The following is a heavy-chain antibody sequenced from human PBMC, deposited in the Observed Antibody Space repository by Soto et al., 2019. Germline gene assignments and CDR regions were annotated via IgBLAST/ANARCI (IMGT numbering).Heavy chain of an antibody. Sequence: PSETLSLTCSVSGGSITSAGSFWNWIRQPPGKGLEWIGYIYYSGTTYYNPSLKSRLTMSVDTSKNQFSLRLSSLTAADTAVYYCVSGTFFYDNSDYLSYSFDYWGQGALVTVSS. CDR1: GGSITSAGSF. CDR2: IYYSGTT. D-gene: IGHD3-22*01. J-gene: IGHJ4*02. V-gene: IGHV4-30-4*01. CDR3: VSGTFFYDNSDYLSYSFDY.